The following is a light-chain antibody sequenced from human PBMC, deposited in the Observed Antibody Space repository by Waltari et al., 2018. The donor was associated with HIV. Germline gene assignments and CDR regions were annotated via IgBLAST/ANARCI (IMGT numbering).Light chain of an antibody. CDR3: HVWDTISDHVV. CDR2: YNA. J-gene: IGLJ2*01. CDR1: NTGTKS. V-gene: IGLV3-21*04. Sequence: SYVLTQPPSVSVAPGQQAKITCVGNNTGTKSVHWYQQKPDQAPVLVIYYNADRPSGIPERFSGSNSGNTATLTINRVEAGDEADYYCHVWDTISDHVVFGGGSKLTVL.